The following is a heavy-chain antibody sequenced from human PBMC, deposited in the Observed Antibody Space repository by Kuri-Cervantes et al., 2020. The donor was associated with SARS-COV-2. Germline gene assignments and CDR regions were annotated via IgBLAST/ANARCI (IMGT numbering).Heavy chain of an antibody. J-gene: IGHJ4*02. D-gene: IGHD3-22*01. CDR3: ARVSYYVSSRDY. CDR1: GGSFTGYY. CDR2: INHSGST. V-gene: IGHV4-34*01. Sequence: SELLSPTCDAHGGSFTGYYSSWIRQPPGQGLEWIGEINHSGSTNYNPSLKRRVTISVDTSKNQFSLKLSSVTAADTAVYCCARVSYYVSSRDYWGQGTLVTVSS.